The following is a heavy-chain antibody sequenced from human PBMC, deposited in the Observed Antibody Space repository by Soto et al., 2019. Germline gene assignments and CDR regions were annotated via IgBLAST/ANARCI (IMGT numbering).Heavy chain of an antibody. J-gene: IGHJ6*02. CDR3: ARHGVSRGIAAAGTFYYYVMDV. D-gene: IGHD6-13*01. CDR2: IIPIFGTA. V-gene: IGHV1-69*13. Sequence: SVKVSCKASGGTFSSYAISWVRQAPGQRHEWMGGIIPIFGTANYAQKFQGRVTITADESTSTAYMELSSLRSEDTAVYYCARHGVSRGIAAAGTFYYYVMDVWGQGTTVTVSS. CDR1: GGTFSSYA.